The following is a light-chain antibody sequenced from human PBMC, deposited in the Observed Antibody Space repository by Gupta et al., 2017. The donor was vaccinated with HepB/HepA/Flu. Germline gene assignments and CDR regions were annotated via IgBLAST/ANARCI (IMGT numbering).Light chain of an antibody. CDR1: QSITTY. CDR2: AAS. J-gene: IGKJ5*01. V-gene: IGKV1-39*01. Sequence: DIQMTQSPSSLSASVGDRVTITCRASQSITTYLTWYQQKPGKAPNVLIYAASTLQSGVPSRFSGSGSGSDFTLTISSLQPEDSATYYCQQTSSTPITFGQGTRLEIK. CDR3: QQTSSTPIT.